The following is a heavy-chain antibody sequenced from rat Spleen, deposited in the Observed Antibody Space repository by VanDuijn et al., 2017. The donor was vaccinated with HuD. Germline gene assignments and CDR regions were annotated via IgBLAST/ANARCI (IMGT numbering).Heavy chain of an antibody. CDR2: ISYDGSAT. Sequence: EVQLVGSAGGLVQPGRSLKLSCAASGFTFSNYYMAWVRQAPTKGLEWVASISYDGSATYYRDSVKGRFTISRDNAKSTLYLQMGSLRSEDTATYYCVNTYYGYWFGYWGQGTLVTVSS. D-gene: IGHD1-9*01. CDR3: VNTYYGYWFGY. CDR1: GFTFSNYY. V-gene: IGHV5-25*01. J-gene: IGHJ3*01.